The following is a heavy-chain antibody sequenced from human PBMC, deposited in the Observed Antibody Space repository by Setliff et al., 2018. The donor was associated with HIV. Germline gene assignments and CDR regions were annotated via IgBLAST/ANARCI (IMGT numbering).Heavy chain of an antibody. D-gene: IGHD3-10*02. CDR1: GFTFSSYI. CDR2: ISASGGNT. CDR3: ARENYYVTEY. V-gene: IGHV3-23*01. J-gene: IGHJ4*02. Sequence: PGGSLRLSCAASGFTFSSYIMDWVRQAPGKGLEWVSAISASGGNTYYADSVKGRFTISRDNSKSTLYLQMNSLTAEDTAVYYCARENYYVTEYWGQGTLVTVSS.